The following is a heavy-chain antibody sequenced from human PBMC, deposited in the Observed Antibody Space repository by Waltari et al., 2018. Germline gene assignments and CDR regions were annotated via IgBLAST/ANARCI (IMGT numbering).Heavy chain of an antibody. CDR3: TTQRVTTGGYYYYGMDV. Sequence: EVQLVESGGGLVKPGGSLRLSCAASGFTFSNAWMSWVRQPPGTGREWVGRIKSKTDGGTTDYAAPVKGRFTISRDDSKNTLYLQMNSLKTEDTAVYYCTTQRVTTGGYYYYGMDVWGQGTTVTVSS. J-gene: IGHJ6*02. D-gene: IGHD4-17*01. CDR1: GFTFSNAW. V-gene: IGHV3-15*01. CDR2: IKSKTDGGTT.